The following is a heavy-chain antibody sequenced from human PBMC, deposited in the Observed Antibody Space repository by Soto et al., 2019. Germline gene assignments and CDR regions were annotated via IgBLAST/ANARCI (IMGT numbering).Heavy chain of an antibody. CDR1: GGTFSSYA. CDR2: IMPIFGTA. D-gene: IGHD2-8*02. Sequence: QVQLVQSGAEVKKPGSSVKVSCKASGGTFSSYAISWLRQAPGQGLEWMGGIMPIFGTANYAQKFQGRVTITADEPTSTAHMELNSLRTEDTDVYYCARAYTNNGGDPYWFHYWGPGTMFTDSS. V-gene: IGHV1-69*01. J-gene: IGHJ4*02. CDR3: ARAYTNNGGDPYWFHY.